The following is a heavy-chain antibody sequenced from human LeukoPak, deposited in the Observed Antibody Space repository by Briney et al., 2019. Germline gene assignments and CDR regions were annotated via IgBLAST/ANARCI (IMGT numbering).Heavy chain of an antibody. D-gene: IGHD6-13*01. CDR3: ARTRIAAAGRGFDP. CDR2: IIPIFGTA. CDR1: GGTFSSYA. Sequence: GASVKVSCKASGGTFSSYAISWVRQAPGQGLEWMGGIIPIFGTANYAQKFQGRVTVTADESTSTAYMELSSLRSEDTAVYYCARTRIAAAGRGFDPWGQGTLVTVSS. J-gene: IGHJ5*02. V-gene: IGHV1-69*13.